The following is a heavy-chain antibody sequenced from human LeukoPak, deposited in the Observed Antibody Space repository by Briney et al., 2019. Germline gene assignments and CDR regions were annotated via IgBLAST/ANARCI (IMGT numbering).Heavy chain of an antibody. D-gene: IGHD1-26*01. J-gene: IGHJ4*02. CDR1: GFSFSSYW. CDR3: GRSGIVTTAVPF. Sequence: GGSLRLSCAASGFSFSSYWMSWGRQAPGEGLEWVANIKEDGSEKNYVDSVKGRFTISRDNAKNSLYLQMNTLRAEDTAVYYCGRSGIVTTAVPFWGQGTLVTVSS. CDR2: IKEDGSEK. V-gene: IGHV3-7*01.